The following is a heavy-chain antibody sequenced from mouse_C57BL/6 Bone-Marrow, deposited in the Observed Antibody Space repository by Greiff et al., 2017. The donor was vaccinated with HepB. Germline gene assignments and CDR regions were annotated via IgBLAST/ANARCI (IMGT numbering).Heavy chain of an antibody. D-gene: IGHD2-5*01. J-gene: IGHJ4*01. CDR1: GFTFSSYA. Sequence: EVQRVESGGGLVKPGGSLKLSCAASGFTFSSYAMSWVRQTPEKRLEWVATISDGGSYTYYPDNVKGRFTISRDNAKNNLYLQMSHLKSEDTAMYDCASYSNSSYYAMDYWGQRTSVTVSS. CDR3: ASYSNSSYYAMDY. V-gene: IGHV5-4*01. CDR2: ISDGGSYT.